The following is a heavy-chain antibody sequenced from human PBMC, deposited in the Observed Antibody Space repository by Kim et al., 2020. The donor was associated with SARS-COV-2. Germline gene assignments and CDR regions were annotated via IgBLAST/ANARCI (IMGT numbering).Heavy chain of an antibody. D-gene: IGHD4-17*01. Sequence: PSLKSRVTISVDTSKNQFSLKLSSVTAADTAVYYCARGFYGDYDFDWFDPWGQGTLVTVSS. V-gene: IGHV4-34*01. CDR3: ARGFYGDYDFDWFDP. J-gene: IGHJ5*02.